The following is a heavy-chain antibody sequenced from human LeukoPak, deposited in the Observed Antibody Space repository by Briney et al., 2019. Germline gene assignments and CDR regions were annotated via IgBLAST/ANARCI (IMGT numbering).Heavy chain of an antibody. V-gene: IGHV7-4-1*01. CDR2: LNTNNGNP. CDR3: ARGYYGPGGYAEY. Sequence: ASVKVSCKASGYTFTGYYMHWVRQAPGQGLEWMGWLNTNNGNPTYAHGFTGRFVFSLDTSVNTAYLQIDNLEPEDTALYYCARGYYGPGGYAEYWGQGTRVTVSS. D-gene: IGHD3-10*01. J-gene: IGHJ4*02. CDR1: GYTFTGYY.